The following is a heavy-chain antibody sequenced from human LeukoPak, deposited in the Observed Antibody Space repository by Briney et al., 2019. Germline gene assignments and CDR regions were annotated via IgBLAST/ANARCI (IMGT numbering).Heavy chain of an antibody. V-gene: IGHV3-53*01. D-gene: IGHD2-2*01. CDR2: IYSGGST. CDR3: ATPSNVVVAAAMPDYNGMDV. J-gene: IGHJ6*02. Sequence: GGSLRLSCAASGFIVRSNYMTWVRQAPGKELEWVSVIYSGGSTYYADSVKGRFTISRDNSKNTLYLQMNSLRAEDTAVYYCATPSNVVVAAAMPDYNGMDVWGQGTTVTVSS. CDR1: GFIVRSNY.